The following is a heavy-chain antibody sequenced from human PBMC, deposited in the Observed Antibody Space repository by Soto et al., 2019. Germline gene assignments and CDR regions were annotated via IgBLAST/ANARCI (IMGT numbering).Heavy chain of an antibody. V-gene: IGHV3-13*04. CDR2: IGTAGDT. CDR1: GFTFSSYD. Sequence: EVQLVESGGGLVQPGGSLRLSCAASGFTFSSYDMHWVRQATGKGLEWVSAIGTAGDTYYPGSVKGRFTISRENAKNSLYLQMNSLRAGDTAVYYCARGSMTNGMDVWGQGTTVTVSS. CDR3: ARGSMTNGMDV. J-gene: IGHJ6*02.